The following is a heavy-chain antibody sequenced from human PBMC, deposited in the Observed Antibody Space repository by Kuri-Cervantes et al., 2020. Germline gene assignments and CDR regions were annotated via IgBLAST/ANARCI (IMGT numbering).Heavy chain of an antibody. CDR2: ISIYNGHT. J-gene: IGHJ6*02. CDR1: GYAFINHG. CDR3: ARNNTFFTMVRGVMSFFHPSNPSDYYYYGMDV. D-gene: IGHD3-10*01. V-gene: IGHV1-18*01. Sequence: ASVKVSCKASGYAFINHGITWVRQAPGQGLEWMGWISIYNGHTNYAQKFQGRVTITADESTSTAYMELSSLRSGETAVYYCARNNTFFTMVRGVMSFFHPSNPSDYYYYGMDVWGQGTTVTVSS.